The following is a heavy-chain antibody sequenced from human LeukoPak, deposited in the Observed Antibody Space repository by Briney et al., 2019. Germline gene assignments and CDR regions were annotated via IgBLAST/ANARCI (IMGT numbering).Heavy chain of an antibody. Sequence: ASVKVSCKASGYTFTGYYMHWVRQAPGQGLEWMGWINPNSGGTNYAQKFQGRVTMTRDTSISTAYMELSRLRSDDTAVYYCARVTGHIVVVRDAFDIWGQGTMVTVSS. CDR2: INPNSGGT. D-gene: IGHD2-21*01. CDR3: ARVTGHIVVVRDAFDI. V-gene: IGHV1-2*02. J-gene: IGHJ3*02. CDR1: GYTFTGYY.